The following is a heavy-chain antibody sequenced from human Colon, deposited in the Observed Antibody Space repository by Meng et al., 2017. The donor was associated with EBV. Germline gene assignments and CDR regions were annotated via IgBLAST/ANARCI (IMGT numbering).Heavy chain of an antibody. J-gene: IGHJ4*02. CDR2: ISTNTGNP. CDR3: GTLKYTSGFYGPAY. Sequence: QVQLVQSGAELKKPGALVKVSCKASGYTFTRYTMNWVRQAPGQGLEWMGWISTNTGNPTYAQGFTGRFVFSVDTSVSTAYLQISSLKAEDTAVYYCGTLKYTSGFYGPAYWGQGALVTVSS. D-gene: IGHD6-19*01. CDR1: GYTFTRYT. V-gene: IGHV7-4-1*02.